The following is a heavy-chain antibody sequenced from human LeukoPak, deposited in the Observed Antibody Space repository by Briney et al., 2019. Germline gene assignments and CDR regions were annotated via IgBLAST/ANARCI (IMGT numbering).Heavy chain of an antibody. CDR1: GFGFSSYW. Sequence: GGSLRLSCAASGFGFSSYWMSWVRQAPGKGLEWVANIKEDGSEKDYVDSVRGRFTISRDNARNSLYLQMNSLRAEDTAVYYCARDWMGYCSSNSCYLYYMDVWGKGTTVTVSS. V-gene: IGHV3-7*01. CDR3: ARDWMGYCSSNSCYLYYMDV. CDR2: IKEDGSEK. D-gene: IGHD2-2*01. J-gene: IGHJ6*03.